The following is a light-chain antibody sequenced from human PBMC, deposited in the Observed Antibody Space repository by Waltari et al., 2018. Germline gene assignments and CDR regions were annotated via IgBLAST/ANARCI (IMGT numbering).Light chain of an antibody. CDR2: EAS. CDR3: QQRSNWPRA. J-gene: IGKJ1*01. V-gene: IGKV3-11*01. CDR1: QSVSSY. Sequence: EIVLTQSPATLSLSPGERATLSCRASQSVSSYLAWYQQKPGQAPRLLIYEASNRATGIPARFSGSGSGTDFTLTISSLEPEDFAVYYGQQRSNWPRAFGQGTKVEIK.